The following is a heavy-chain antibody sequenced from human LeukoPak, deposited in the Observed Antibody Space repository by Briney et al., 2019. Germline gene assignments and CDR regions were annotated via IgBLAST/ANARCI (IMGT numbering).Heavy chain of an antibody. V-gene: IGHV3-23*01. J-gene: IGHJ5*02. CDR1: GFTFSSYG. D-gene: IGHD5-18*01. Sequence: PGGSLRLSCAASGFTFSSYGMSWVRQAPGKGLEWVSAFSGSGASTYYADSVKGRFTISRDNSKNTLYLQMNGLRAEDTAVYYCAREKIQLWLNNWFDPWGQGTLVTVSS. CDR2: FSGSGAST. CDR3: AREKIQLWLNNWFDP.